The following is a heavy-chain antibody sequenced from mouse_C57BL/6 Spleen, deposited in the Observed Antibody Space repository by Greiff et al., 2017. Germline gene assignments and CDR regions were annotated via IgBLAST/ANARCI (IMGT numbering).Heavy chain of an antibody. CDR2: INPNNGGT. D-gene: IGHD2-4*01. CDR3: ARGFHYDYDDFDV. V-gene: IGHV1-22*01. J-gene: IGHJ1*03. CDR1: GYTFTDYN. Sequence: VHVKQSGPELVKPGASVKMSCKASGYTFTDYNMHWVKQSHGKSLEWIGYINPNNGGTSYNQKFKGKATLTVNKSSSTAYMELRSLTSEDSAVYYCARGFHYDYDDFDVWGTGTTVTVSS.